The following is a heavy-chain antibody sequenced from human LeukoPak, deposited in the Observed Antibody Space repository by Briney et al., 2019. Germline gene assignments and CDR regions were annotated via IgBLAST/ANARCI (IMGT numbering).Heavy chain of an antibody. CDR3: ARYTRPSYGGSSVRDY. Sequence: GGSLRLSCAASGFTFSSYGMHWVRQAPGKGLEWVAFIRYDGSNKYYADSVKGRFTISRDNSKNTLYLQMNSLRAEDTAVYYCARYTRPSYGGSSVRDYWGQGTLVTVSS. D-gene: IGHD1-26*01. CDR1: GFTFSSYG. CDR2: IRYDGSNK. J-gene: IGHJ4*02. V-gene: IGHV3-30*02.